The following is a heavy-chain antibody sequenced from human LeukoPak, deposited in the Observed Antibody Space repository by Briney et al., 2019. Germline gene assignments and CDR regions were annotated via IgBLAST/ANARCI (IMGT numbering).Heavy chain of an antibody. V-gene: IGHV3-23*01. CDR3: AGAYSGYDGVDY. D-gene: IGHD5-12*01. CDR2: ISNNAGHT. J-gene: IGHJ4*02. Sequence: GGSLRVSCAASGFTFSNYGMNWVRQAPGKGLEWVSAISNNAGHTYYADSVKGRFTISRDNSKNTLSLQMNSLRAEDTAIYYCAGAYSGYDGVDYWGQGTLVTVSS. CDR1: GFTFSNYG.